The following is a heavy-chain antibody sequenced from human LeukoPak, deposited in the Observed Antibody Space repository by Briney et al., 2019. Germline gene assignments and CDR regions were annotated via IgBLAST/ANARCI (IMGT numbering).Heavy chain of an antibody. CDR3: ARALKRGAFDV. J-gene: IGHJ3*01. V-gene: IGHV3-7*04. CDR1: GFTFSNYW. CDR2: INQDGSEK. Sequence: PGGSLRLSCAASGFTFSNYWMSWVRQDPGKGLEWVANINQDGSEKYYVGSVKGRFTISRDNAKNSLYLQMNSLRADDTAMYYCARALKRGAFDVWGQGTTVTVSS.